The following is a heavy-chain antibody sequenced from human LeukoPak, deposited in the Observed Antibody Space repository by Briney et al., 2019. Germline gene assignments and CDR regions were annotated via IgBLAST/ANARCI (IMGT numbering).Heavy chain of an antibody. CDR1: GFTFSSYG. CDR2: ISGSGGST. D-gene: IGHD3-10*01. J-gene: IGHJ4*02. Sequence: GGSLRLSCAASGFTFSSYGMSWVRQAPGKGLEWVSAISGSGGSTYYADSVKGRFTISRDNSKNTLYLQMNSMRAEDTAVYSCAKDLWFGELSLVYWGQGTLVTVSS. V-gene: IGHV3-23*01. CDR3: AKDLWFGELSLVY.